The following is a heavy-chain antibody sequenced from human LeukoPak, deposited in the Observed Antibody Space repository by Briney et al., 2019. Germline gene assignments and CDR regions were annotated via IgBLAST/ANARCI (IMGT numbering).Heavy chain of an antibody. Sequence: SGTLSLTCAVSGASISSSNWWSWVRQPPGKGLEWIGEIYHIGSTNYNPSLKSRITILVDKSKNQFSLRLSSVTAADTAVYFCARGFYSSSSADYYNYYMDVWGKGTTVTVSS. CDR1: GASISSSNW. CDR3: ARGFYSSSSADYYNYYMDV. J-gene: IGHJ6*03. D-gene: IGHD6-6*01. V-gene: IGHV4-4*02. CDR2: IYHIGST.